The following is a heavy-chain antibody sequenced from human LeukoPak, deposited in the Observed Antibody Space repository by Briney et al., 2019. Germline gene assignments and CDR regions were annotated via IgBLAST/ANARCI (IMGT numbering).Heavy chain of an antibody. V-gene: IGHV1-18*01. CDR2: ISAYNGNT. CDR1: GYTFTSYG. CDR3: ARGGPFPSGSSSREYYLDY. Sequence: ASVKVSCKASGYTFTSYGISWVRQAPGQGLEWMGWISAYNGNTNYAQKLQGRVTMTTDTSTSTAYMEVRSRTSDDTAVYYCARGGPFPSGSSSREYYLDYWGQGTLVTVSS. D-gene: IGHD6-6*01. J-gene: IGHJ4*02.